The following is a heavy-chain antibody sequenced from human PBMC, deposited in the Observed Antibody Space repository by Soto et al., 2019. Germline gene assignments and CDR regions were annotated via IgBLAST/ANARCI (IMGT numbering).Heavy chain of an antibody. CDR1: GGSFSGYY. V-gene: IGHV4-34*01. D-gene: IGHD3-10*01. CDR2: INHSGST. Sequence: SETLSLTCAVDGGSFSGYYWSWIRQPPGKGLEWIGEINHSGSTNYNPSLKSRVTISVDTSKNQFSLKLSSVTAADTAVYYCARVLGWYYYMDVWGKGTTVTVSS. J-gene: IGHJ6*03. CDR3: ARVLGWYYYMDV.